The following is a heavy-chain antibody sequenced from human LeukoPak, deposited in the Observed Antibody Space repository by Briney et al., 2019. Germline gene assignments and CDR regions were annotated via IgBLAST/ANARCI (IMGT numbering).Heavy chain of an antibody. CDR2: IYTSGST. CDR1: GGSISSYY. Sequence: SETLSLTCTVSGGSISSYYWSWIRQPAGKGLDWIGRIYTSGSTNYNPSLKSRVTISVDTSKNQFSLKLRSVTAADTAVYYCAREILYDSRAYNVWGQGTLVTVSS. V-gene: IGHV4-4*07. D-gene: IGHD3-22*01. CDR3: AREILYDSRAYNV. J-gene: IGHJ4*02.